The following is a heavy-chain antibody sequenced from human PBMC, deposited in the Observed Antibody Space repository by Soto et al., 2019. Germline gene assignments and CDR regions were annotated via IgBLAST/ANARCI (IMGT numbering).Heavy chain of an antibody. J-gene: IGHJ4*02. CDR1: DDSLTNTNYY. D-gene: IGHD1-7*01. CDR2: IFHGRGT. CDR3: ARRTVGTTLAY. V-gene: IGHV4-39*01. Sequence: SETLSLTCTVSDDSLTNTNYYWGWIRQPPGEGLDWIGSIFHGRGTDYYPSLRSRLTISIDTSKNQVSLNLKSVTAAGTAIYYCARRTVGTTLAYWGQGTVVTVSS.